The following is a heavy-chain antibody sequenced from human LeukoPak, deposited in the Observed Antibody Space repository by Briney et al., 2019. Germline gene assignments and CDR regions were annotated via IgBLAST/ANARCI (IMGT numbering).Heavy chain of an antibody. D-gene: IGHD2-2*01. CDR1: GYTFTGYY. J-gene: IGHJ4*02. CDR3: ARAANVLVVPPASKLPLDY. CDR2: INPNSGGT. Sequence: ASVKVSCKASGYTFTGYYMHWVRQALGQGLEWMGWINPNSGGTNYAQKFQGRVTMTRDTSISTAYMELSRLRSDDTAVYYCARAANVLVVPPASKLPLDYWGQGTLVTVSS. V-gene: IGHV1-2*02.